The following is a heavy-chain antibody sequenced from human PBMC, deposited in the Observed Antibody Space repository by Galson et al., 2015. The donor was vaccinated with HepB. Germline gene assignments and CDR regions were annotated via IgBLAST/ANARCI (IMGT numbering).Heavy chain of an antibody. CDR2: ITPIFGTA. Sequence: SVKVSCKASGGTFSSYAISWVRQAPGQGLEWMGGITPIFGTANYAQKFQGRVTITADESTSTAYMELSSLRSEDTAVYYCARTYYYGSGSYDAFDIWGQGTMVTVSS. V-gene: IGHV1-69*13. CDR3: ARTYYYGSGSYDAFDI. D-gene: IGHD3-10*01. CDR1: GGTFSSYA. J-gene: IGHJ3*02.